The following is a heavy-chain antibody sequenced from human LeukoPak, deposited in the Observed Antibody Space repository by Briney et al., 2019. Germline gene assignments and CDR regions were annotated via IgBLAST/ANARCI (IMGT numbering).Heavy chain of an antibody. D-gene: IGHD3-16*01. V-gene: IGHV1-18*01. CDR3: ARAGGEVLFEFGGAWFDP. CDR1: GYTFTSYG. CDR2: ISAYNGNT. Sequence: ASVEVSCKASGYTFTSYGISWVRQAPGQGLEWMGWISAYNGNTNYAQKLQGRVTMTTDTSTSTAYMELRSLRSDDTAVYYCARAGGEVLFEFGGAWFDPWGQGTLVTVSS. J-gene: IGHJ5*02.